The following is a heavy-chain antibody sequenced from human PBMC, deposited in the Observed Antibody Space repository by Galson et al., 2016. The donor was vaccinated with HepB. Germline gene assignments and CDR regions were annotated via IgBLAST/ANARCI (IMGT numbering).Heavy chain of an antibody. Sequence: SLRLSCAPSGFTFTNARMNWVRQAPGKGLEWVARLKSKTDGGTTNYAAPVKGRFTISRDDSKNTLYLQMNSLRTEDTAVYYCTTDLLDIVTKGYYFDHWGQGALVTVSS. CDR3: TTDLLDIVTKGYYFDH. D-gene: IGHD5-12*01. V-gene: IGHV3-15*01. CDR1: GFTFTNAR. CDR2: LKSKTDGGTT. J-gene: IGHJ4*02.